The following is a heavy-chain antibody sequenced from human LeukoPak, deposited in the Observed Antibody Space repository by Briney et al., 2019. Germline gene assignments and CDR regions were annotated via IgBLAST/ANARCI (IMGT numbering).Heavy chain of an antibody. CDR1: GGSISSYY. V-gene: IGHV4-4*07. D-gene: IGHD1-26*01. CDR3: ARETPAATSYYYYYMDV. CDR2: IYTSGST. J-gene: IGHJ6*03. Sequence: SETLSLTCTVSGGSISSYYWSWIRQPAGKGLEWIGRIYTSGSTNYNPSLKSRVTMLVDTSKNQFSLKLSSVTAADTAVYYCARETPAATSYYYYYMDVWGKGTTVTVSS.